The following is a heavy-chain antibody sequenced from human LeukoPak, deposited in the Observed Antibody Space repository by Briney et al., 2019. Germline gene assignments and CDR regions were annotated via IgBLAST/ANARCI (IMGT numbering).Heavy chain of an antibody. J-gene: IGHJ3*02. CDR2: IYPGDSDT. D-gene: IGHD6-19*01. Sequence: GESLKISCKGSGYSFTSYWIAWVRQMPGKGLEWMGIIYPGDSDTRYSPSFQGQVTISADKSIITAYLQWSSLKASDTAMYYCARTGYSSGWYGSFDIWGQGTLVTVSS. CDR1: GYSFTSYW. V-gene: IGHV5-51*01. CDR3: ARTGYSSGWYGSFDI.